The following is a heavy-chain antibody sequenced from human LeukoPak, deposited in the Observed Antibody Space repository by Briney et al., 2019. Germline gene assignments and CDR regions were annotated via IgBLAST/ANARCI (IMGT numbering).Heavy chain of an antibody. V-gene: IGHV3-23*01. CDR2: IFPSGGEI. CDR1: GFTFSTFA. D-gene: IGHD6-13*01. CDR3: ARDLIAAAGDHFDY. Sequence: PGGSLRLSCAASGFTFSTFAMIWVRQPPGKGLEWVSSIFPSGGEIHYADSVRGRFTIARDNSKNTLYLQMNSLRAEDTAVYYCARDLIAAAGDHFDYWGQGTLVTVSS. J-gene: IGHJ4*02.